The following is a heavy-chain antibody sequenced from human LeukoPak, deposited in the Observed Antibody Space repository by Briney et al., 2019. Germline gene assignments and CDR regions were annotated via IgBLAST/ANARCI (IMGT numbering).Heavy chain of an antibody. Sequence: HGGSLRLSCAASGFTFSSYAMSWVRQAPGKGLEWVSSISGSGGSTYYADSVKGRFTISRDNSKHTLYQQMNRLRAEDTAVYYCAKDQPSSIAANYFDYWGQGTLVTVSS. J-gene: IGHJ4*02. CDR1: GFTFSSYA. D-gene: IGHD6-6*01. CDR3: AKDQPSSIAANYFDY. V-gene: IGHV3-23*01. CDR2: ISGSGGST.